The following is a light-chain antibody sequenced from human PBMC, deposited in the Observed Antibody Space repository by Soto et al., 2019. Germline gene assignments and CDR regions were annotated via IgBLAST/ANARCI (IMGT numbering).Light chain of an antibody. V-gene: IGKV3-11*01. CDR1: QSVKTF. CDR3: QQRSNWHPIT. J-gene: IGKJ5*01. Sequence: EIVLTQSPATLSLSPGERATLSCRASQSVKTFLVWYPQRPGQAPRLLIYDASHRAAGIPARFTGSGFGTDFTLTISSLEHDDAAVYYCQQRSNWHPITFGQGTRLEIK. CDR2: DAS.